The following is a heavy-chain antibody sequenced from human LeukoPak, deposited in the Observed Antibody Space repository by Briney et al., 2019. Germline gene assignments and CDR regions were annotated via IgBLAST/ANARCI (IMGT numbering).Heavy chain of an antibody. CDR2: IKQDGSEK. J-gene: IGHJ6*04. CDR3: ARDQGTRIVVVPAYDYYYGMDV. Sequence: GGSLRLSCAASGFTFSSYWMSWVRQAPGKGLEWVANIKQDGSEKYYADSVKGRFTISRDNAKNSLYLQMNSLRAEDTAVYYCARDQGTRIVVVPAYDYYYGMDVWGKGTTVTVSS. V-gene: IGHV3-7*03. D-gene: IGHD2-2*01. CDR1: GFTFSSYW.